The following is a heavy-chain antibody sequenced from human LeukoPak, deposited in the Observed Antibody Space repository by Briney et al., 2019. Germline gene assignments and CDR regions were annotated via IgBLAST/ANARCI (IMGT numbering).Heavy chain of an antibody. Sequence: GGSLRLSCAAPGFTFDDYAMHWVRQAPGKGLEWVSLISGDGGSTYYADSVKGRFTISRDNSKNSLYLQMNSLRTEDTALYYCAKSVKHLPDYYFDYWGQGTLVTVSS. J-gene: IGHJ4*02. CDR3: AKSVKHLPDYYFDY. CDR1: GFTFDDYA. V-gene: IGHV3-43*02. CDR2: ISGDGGST. D-gene: IGHD6-19*01.